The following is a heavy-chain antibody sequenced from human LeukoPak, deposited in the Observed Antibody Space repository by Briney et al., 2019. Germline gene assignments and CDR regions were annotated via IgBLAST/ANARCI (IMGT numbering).Heavy chain of an antibody. J-gene: IGHJ5*02. CDR1: GYTFTSYG. CDR2: IIPIYGTT. D-gene: IGHD1-14*01. Sequence: SVKVSCKASGYTFTSYGISWVRQAPGQGLEWMGGIIPIYGTTNYAQKFQGRVTITADESTSTVYMELSSLRSEDTAVYYCAGGGWAPENWFDPWGQGTLVTVSS. V-gene: IGHV1-69*13. CDR3: AGGGWAPENWFDP.